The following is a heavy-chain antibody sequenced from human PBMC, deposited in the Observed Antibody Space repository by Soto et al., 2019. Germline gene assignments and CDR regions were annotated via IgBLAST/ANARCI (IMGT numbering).Heavy chain of an antibody. V-gene: IGHV1-46*03. Sequence: QEQLVQSGAEVKKPGASVTISCKASGDTFSRHYIHWVRQAPGHGLEWMGVINPTGASTSYAQKVQGRAPVTRDTSTSTISTELRSLRSEDTPVYFCASDYRAYERHHRFDTGGRGPMVSVSS. CDR2: INPTGAST. CDR1: GDTFSRHY. CDR3: ASDYRAYERHHRFDT. D-gene: IGHD5-12*01. J-gene: IGHJ3*02.